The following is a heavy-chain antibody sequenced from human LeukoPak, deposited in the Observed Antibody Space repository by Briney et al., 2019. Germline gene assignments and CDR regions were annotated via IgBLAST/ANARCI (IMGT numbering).Heavy chain of an antibody. Sequence: GGSLRLSCAASGFTFSSYSMNWVRQAPGKGLEWVSSISSSSCYIYYADSVKGRFTISRDNAKNSLYLQMNSLRAEDTAAYYCARDRKKSGIAALHYYYMDVWGKGTTVTVSS. CDR2: ISSSSCYI. CDR1: GFTFSSYS. D-gene: IGHD6-6*01. V-gene: IGHV3-21*01. CDR3: ARDRKKSGIAALHYYYMDV. J-gene: IGHJ6*03.